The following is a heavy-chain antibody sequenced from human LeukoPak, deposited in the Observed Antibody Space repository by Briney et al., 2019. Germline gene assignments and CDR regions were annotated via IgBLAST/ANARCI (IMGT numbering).Heavy chain of an antibody. CDR2: ISGSGGST. D-gene: IGHD1-7*01. Sequence: GGSLRPSCAASGFTFSSYAMSWVRQAPGKGLEWVSAISGSGGSTYYADSVKGRFTISRDNSKNTLYLQMNSLRAEDTAVYYCAKDLDWNYGYYYYYGMDVWGQGTTVTVSS. CDR1: GFTFSSYA. CDR3: AKDLDWNYGYYYYYGMDV. J-gene: IGHJ6*02. V-gene: IGHV3-23*01.